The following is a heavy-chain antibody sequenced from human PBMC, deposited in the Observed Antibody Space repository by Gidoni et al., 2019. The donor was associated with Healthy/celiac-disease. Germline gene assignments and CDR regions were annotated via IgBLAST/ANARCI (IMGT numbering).Heavy chain of an antibody. D-gene: IGHD3-16*01. J-gene: IGHJ6*02. CDR3: AREREADYIWGSPGDMDV. CDR1: VFPFLSYW. CDR2: IKQDGSEK. Sequence: EVQLVESGGGLVQPGGSLRLSCAASVFPFLSYWLSWVRQAPGKGREGVANIKQDGSEKYYVDSVKGRFTISRDNAKNSLYLKMNSLRAEDTAVYYCAREREADYIWGSPGDMDVWGQGTTVTVSS. V-gene: IGHV3-7*01.